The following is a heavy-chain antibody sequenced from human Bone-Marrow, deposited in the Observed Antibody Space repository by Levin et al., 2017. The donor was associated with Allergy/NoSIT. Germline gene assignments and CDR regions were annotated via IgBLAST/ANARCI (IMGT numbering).Heavy chain of an antibody. V-gene: IGHV4-59*01. CDR1: GGSISSYY. Sequence: SQTLSLTCTVSGGSISSYYWSWIRQPPGKGLEWIGYIYYSGSTNYNPSLKSRVTISVDTSKNQFSLKLSSVTAADTAVYYCARGALWWEQRTRGIYYFDYWGQGTLVTVSS. CDR2: IYYSGST. J-gene: IGHJ4*02. CDR3: ARGALWWEQRTRGIYYFDY. D-gene: IGHD2-21*01.